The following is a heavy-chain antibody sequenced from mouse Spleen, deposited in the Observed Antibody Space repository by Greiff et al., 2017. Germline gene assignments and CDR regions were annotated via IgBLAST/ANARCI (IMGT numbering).Heavy chain of an antibody. CDR3: ARDLYYSNPRPWFAY. Sequence: VKVVESGAELVKPGASGRISCKASGYAFGGYGMNGGKQRPGKGLGGIGRINPEDCDTNYNGKFKGKATLTADKSSSTAYMQLSSLTSEDSAVYFCARDLYYSNPRPWFAYWGQGTLVTASA. CDR1: GYAFGGYG. V-gene: IGHV1-80*01. J-gene: IGHJ3*01. D-gene: IGHD2-5*01. CDR2: INPEDCDT.